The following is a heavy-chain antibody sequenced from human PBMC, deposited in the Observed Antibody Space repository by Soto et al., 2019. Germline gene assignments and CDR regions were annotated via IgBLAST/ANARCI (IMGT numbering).Heavy chain of an antibody. Sequence: QVQLVQSGAEVKKPGSSVKVSCKASGGTFSSYVLSWVRQAPGQGLEWMGGIIPMSGATNYAQKFQGRVTFTADESTNTAYLELTSLRSEDTAVYYCARGGPENDYWGQGTLVTVSS. CDR1: GGTFSSYV. CDR3: ARGGPENDY. CDR2: IIPMSGAT. J-gene: IGHJ4*02. V-gene: IGHV1-69*12. D-gene: IGHD1-26*01.